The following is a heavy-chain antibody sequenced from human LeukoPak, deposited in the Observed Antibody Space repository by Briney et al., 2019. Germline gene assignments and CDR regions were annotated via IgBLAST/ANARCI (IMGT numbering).Heavy chain of an antibody. CDR1: GFTFSSYE. V-gene: IGHV3-48*03. D-gene: IGHD3-9*01. CDR2: ISSSGSTI. CDR3: ARGGRYSGHDY. Sequence: GGSLRLSCAASGFTFSSYEMNWVRQAPGKGLEWVSYISSSGSTIYYADSVKGRFTISRDNAKNSLYLQMSSLRAEDTAVYYCARGGRYSGHDYWGQGTLVTVSS. J-gene: IGHJ4*02.